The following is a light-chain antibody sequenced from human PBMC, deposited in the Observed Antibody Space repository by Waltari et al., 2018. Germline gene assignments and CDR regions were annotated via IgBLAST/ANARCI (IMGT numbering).Light chain of an antibody. J-gene: IGLJ2*01. Sequence: QSGLTQPASVSASPGQSITIPCSGTSSDVGGYDYVSWHQQRPGEAPKLIFYDVSGRPSGISNRFSASKSGSTASLTISGLQADDEGDYFCSSYATGNTVVFGGGTKVTVL. V-gene: IGLV2-14*03. CDR1: SSDVGGYDY. CDR3: SSYATGNTVV. CDR2: DVS.